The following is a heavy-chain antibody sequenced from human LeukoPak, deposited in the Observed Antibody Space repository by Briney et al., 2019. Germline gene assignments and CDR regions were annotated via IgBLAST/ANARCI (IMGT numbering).Heavy chain of an antibody. CDR2: ISSSSSYI. CDR3: AKVGGGVRYFADY. J-gene: IGHJ4*02. Sequence: GGSLRLSCAASGFTFSTFGMNWVRQAPGKGLEWVSFISSSSSYIYYADSVKGRFTISRDNSKNTLYLQMNSLRAEDTAVYYCAKVGGGVRYFADYWGQGTLVTVSS. CDR1: GFTFSTFG. D-gene: IGHD3-9*01. V-gene: IGHV3-21*04.